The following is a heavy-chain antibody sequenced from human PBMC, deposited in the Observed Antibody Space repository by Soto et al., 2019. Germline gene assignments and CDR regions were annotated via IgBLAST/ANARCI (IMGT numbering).Heavy chain of an antibody. J-gene: IGHJ3*02. Sequence: QVQLVESGGGVVQPGRSLRLSCAAFGFTFDDYSMHWVRQAPGKGLEWVALIAYERSNKYYADSVKGRFTISRDNAKNTLFLEVNSLRTEDTAVYYCARPDIQSAWNDGFDIWGQGTMVTVSS. D-gene: IGHD1-1*01. CDR2: IAYERSNK. V-gene: IGHV3-30-3*01. CDR3: ARPDIQSAWNDGFDI. CDR1: GFTFDDYS.